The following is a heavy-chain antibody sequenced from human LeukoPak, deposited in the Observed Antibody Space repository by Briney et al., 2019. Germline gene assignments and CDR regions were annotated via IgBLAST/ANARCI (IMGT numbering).Heavy chain of an antibody. J-gene: IGHJ3*02. CDR1: GFTFSSYG. D-gene: IGHD1-7*01. CDR3: AKARVVELDAFDI. V-gene: IGHV3-33*06. Sequence: PGRSLRLSCAASGFTFSSYGIHWVRQAPGKGLEWVAVIWYDGSKKYYADSVKGRFTISRDNSKNTLYLQMNSLRAEDTAVYYCAKARVVELDAFDIWGRGTMVTVSS. CDR2: IWYDGSKK.